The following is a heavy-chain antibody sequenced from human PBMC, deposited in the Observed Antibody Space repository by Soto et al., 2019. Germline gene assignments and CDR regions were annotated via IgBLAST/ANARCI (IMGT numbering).Heavy chain of an antibody. CDR3: AGEGVNIASPGSFYDY. CDR2: INTNSGDT. D-gene: IGHD2-15*01. V-gene: IGHV1-2*04. Sequence: ASVKVSCKASGYTFIAYYLHWVRYAPGQGLEWMGWINTNSGDTKYAQKFQGWVTMTRDTSISTAYMEVNRLTSDDTALYYCAGEGVNIASPGSFYDYWGQGTLVTVSS. CDR1: GYTFIAYY. J-gene: IGHJ4*02.